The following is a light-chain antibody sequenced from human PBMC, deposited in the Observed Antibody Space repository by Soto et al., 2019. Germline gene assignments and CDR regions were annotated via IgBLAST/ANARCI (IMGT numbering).Light chain of an antibody. CDR1: QSVSSY. J-gene: IGKJ5*01. Sequence: EIVLTQSPATLSLSPGERATLSCRASQSVSSYLAWYQQKPGQAPRFLIYDASNRATGIPARFSGSGSGTDLTLTISRLEPEDFAVYYCQQRGNWPITFGQGTRLEIQ. CDR3: QQRGNWPIT. CDR2: DAS. V-gene: IGKV3-11*01.